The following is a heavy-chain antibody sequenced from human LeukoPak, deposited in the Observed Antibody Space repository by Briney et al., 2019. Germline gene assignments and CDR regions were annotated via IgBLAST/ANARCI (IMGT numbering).Heavy chain of an antibody. CDR3: ARDLSYYYGSGSYYMRWFDP. CDR1: GYTFTSYG. Sequence: GASVKVSCKASGYTFTSYGISWVRQAPGQGLEWMGGIIPIFGTANYAQKSQGRVTITADESTSTAYMELSSLRSEDTAVYYCARDLSYYYGSGSYYMRWFDPWGQGTLVTVSS. V-gene: IGHV1-69*13. D-gene: IGHD3-10*01. J-gene: IGHJ5*02. CDR2: IIPIFGTA.